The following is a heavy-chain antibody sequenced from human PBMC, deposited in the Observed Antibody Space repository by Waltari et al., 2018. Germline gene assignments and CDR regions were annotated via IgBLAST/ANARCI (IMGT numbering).Heavy chain of an antibody. D-gene: IGHD5-18*01. CDR3: ARGKQLWLANAFDI. V-gene: IGHV3-9*01. J-gene: IGHJ3*02. CDR1: GFTFDDNA. CDR2: ISGNSGSI. Sequence: EVQLVESGGGLVQPGRSLRLSCAASGFTFDDNAMHWVRQAPGKGLEGCSGISGNSGSIGYGDSVKGRFTISRDNAKNSLYLQMNSLRTEDTALYYCARGKQLWLANAFDIWGQGTMVTVSS.